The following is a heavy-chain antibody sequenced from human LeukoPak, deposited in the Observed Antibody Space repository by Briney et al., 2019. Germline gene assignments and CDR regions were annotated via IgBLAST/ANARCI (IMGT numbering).Heavy chain of an antibody. J-gene: IGHJ4*02. Sequence: GGSLRLSCTASVLTFSTSGFNWVRQAPGKGLEWVASIGPTGSDRYHADSIKGRFTISRDNANNFLYLRMNSLRAEDTAVYYCATETNGRHYDYWGQGTLLTVSS. CDR2: IGPTGSDR. D-gene: IGHD1-14*01. CDR1: VLTFSTSG. V-gene: IGHV3-21*06. CDR3: ATETNGRHYDY.